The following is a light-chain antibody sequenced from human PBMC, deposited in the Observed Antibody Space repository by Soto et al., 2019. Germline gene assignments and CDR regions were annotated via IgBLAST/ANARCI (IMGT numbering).Light chain of an antibody. CDR2: GAS. CDR1: QSISNSY. J-gene: IGKJ1*01. V-gene: IGKV3-20*01. Sequence: EIVLTQSPASLSLSPGEGATVSCRSSQSISNSYLSWYQQKPGQAPRLLIYGASSRATGIPDRFSGSGSGTDFTLTISRLEPEDVAVYYCQQYGNSPRTFGQGTKVDIK. CDR3: QQYGNSPRT.